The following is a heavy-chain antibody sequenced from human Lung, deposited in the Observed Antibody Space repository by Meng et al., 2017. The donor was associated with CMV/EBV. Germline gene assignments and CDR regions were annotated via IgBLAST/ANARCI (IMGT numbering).Heavy chain of an antibody. D-gene: IGHD6-6*01. Sequence: GGSLRLSFAASAFTFSNYWMSWVRQAPGKGLEWLANIREDGSEQHYADSVKGRFSISRDNAKNSLYLQMNSLGGEDTAVYYCARVKKAVHFDNWGQGTLVTVSS. J-gene: IGHJ4*02. CDR1: AFTFSNYW. V-gene: IGHV3-7*01. CDR2: IREDGSEQ. CDR3: ARVKKAVHFDN.